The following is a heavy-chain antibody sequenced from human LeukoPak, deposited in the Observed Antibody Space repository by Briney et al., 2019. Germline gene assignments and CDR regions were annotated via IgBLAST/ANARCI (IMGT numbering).Heavy chain of an antibody. V-gene: IGHV1-69*05. CDR3: ARPVVPAAIGLGAFDI. J-gene: IGHJ3*02. D-gene: IGHD2-2*01. Sequence: GASVKVSCKASGGTFSSYAISSVRQAPGQGLEWMGGIIPIFGTANYAQKFQGRVTITTDESTSTAYMELSSLRSEVTAVYYCARPVVPAAIGLGAFDIWGQGTMVTVSS. CDR2: IIPIFGTA. CDR1: GGTFSSYA.